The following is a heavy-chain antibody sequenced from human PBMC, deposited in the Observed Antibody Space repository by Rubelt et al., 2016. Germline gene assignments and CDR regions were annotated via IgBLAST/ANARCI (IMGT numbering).Heavy chain of an antibody. J-gene: IGHJ5*02. D-gene: IGHD4-23*01. V-gene: IGHV3-30*04. CDR3: ARDIRGGGWFDP. Sequence: KRLEWVAVISYDGSNKYYADSVKGRFTISRDNSKNTLYLQMNSLRAEDTAVYYCARDIRGGGWFDPWGQGTLVTVSS. CDR2: ISYDGSNK.